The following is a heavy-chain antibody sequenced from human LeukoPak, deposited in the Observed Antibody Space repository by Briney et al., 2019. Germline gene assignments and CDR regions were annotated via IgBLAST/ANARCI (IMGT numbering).Heavy chain of an antibody. Sequence: GGSLRLSCAASGFTFNTYSMNWVRQAPGKGLEWVSSISTTGSDIYYADSVKGRVTISRDNSKNTLYLQMNSLRAEDTAVYYCANSISYSSGWFGFFDYWGQGTLVTVSS. J-gene: IGHJ4*02. CDR3: ANSISYSSGWFGFFDY. V-gene: IGHV3-21*04. CDR2: ISTTGSDI. CDR1: GFTFNTYS. D-gene: IGHD6-19*01.